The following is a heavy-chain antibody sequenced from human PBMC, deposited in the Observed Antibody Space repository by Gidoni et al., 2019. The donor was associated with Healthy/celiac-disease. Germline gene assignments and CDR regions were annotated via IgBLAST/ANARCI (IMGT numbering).Heavy chain of an antibody. V-gene: IGHV1-2*02. CDR2: INPNSGGT. CDR3: ARGRGGIAVAAYYYYGMDV. Sequence: QVQLVQSGAEVKQPGPSVKVSCKASGYSFTGHYLHWVRQAPGQGLEWMGWINPNSGGTNYEQKFQGRVSMTRDTSISTAYMEMSRLRYDDTAGYYWARGRGGIAVAAYYYYGMDVWGQGTTVTVSS. J-gene: IGHJ6*02. D-gene: IGHD6-19*01. CDR1: GYSFTGHY.